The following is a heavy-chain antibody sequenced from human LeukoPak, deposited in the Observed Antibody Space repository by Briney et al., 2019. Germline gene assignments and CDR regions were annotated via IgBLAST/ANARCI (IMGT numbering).Heavy chain of an antibody. CDR3: GRDNPGAGNNFQH. J-gene: IGHJ1*01. V-gene: IGHV1-69*13. CDR2: IIPIFGTA. CDR1: GGTFSSYA. D-gene: IGHD1-14*01. Sequence: SVKVSCKASGGTFSSYAISWVRQAPGQGLEWMGGIIPIFGTANYAQKFQGRVTITADESTSTAYMELSSLRSEETAVYYCGRDNPGAGNNFQHWGQGTLVTVSS.